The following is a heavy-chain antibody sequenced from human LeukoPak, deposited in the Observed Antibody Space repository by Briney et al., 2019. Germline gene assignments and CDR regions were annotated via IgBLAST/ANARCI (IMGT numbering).Heavy chain of an antibody. V-gene: IGHV3-21*01. J-gene: IGHJ3*01. D-gene: IGHD4-23*01. CDR3: AREPVVIRQSGAFDV. CDR2: ITSSSTSI. Sequence: GGSLRLSCAAAGFLFTTYTMHWVRQAPGKGLEWVSSITSSSTSIYYADSVKGRFTISRDNAKNSLYLQMNSLRAEDTAVYYCAREPVVIRQSGAFDVWGQGTMVTVSS. CDR1: GFLFTTYT.